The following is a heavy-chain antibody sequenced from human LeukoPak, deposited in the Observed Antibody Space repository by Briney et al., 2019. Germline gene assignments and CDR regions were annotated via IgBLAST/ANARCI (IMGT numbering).Heavy chain of an antibody. CDR2: IYYSGNT. CDR3: ARHYLPAYGFDY. Sequence: SETLSPTCTVSGGSISSYYWSWIRQPPGKGLGWIGYIYYSGNTNYNPSLKSRVTISVDRSKNQFSLKLSSVTAADTAVYYCARHYLPAYGFDYWGQGTLVTVSS. D-gene: IGHD4-17*01. CDR1: GGSISSYY. J-gene: IGHJ4*02. V-gene: IGHV4-59*08.